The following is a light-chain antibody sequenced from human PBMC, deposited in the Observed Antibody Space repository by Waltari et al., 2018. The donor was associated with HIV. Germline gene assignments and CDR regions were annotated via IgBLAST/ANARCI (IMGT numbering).Light chain of an antibody. V-gene: IGLV4-69*01. Sequence: QLALTQSPSASASVGASVNLTCTLSSGHSNYDIAWHQQQPEKGPRYLMKVNSDGSHKKEDGVPDRFSGSSSGAERYITISSLQSEDEGGYYCQTWGSGIHVVFGGGTKVTVL. CDR2: VNSDGSH. CDR1: SGHSNYD. J-gene: IGLJ2*01. CDR3: QTWGSGIHVV.